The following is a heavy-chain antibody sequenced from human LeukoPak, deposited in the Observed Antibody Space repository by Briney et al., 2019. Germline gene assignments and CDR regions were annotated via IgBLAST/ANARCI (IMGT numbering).Heavy chain of an antibody. D-gene: IGHD1-26*01. J-gene: IGHJ3*02. CDR2: IKQDGSEK. CDR1: GFTFSSYW. Sequence: GGSLRLSCAASGFTFSSYWMSWVRQAPGKGLEWVANIKQDGSEKYYVDSVKGRFTISRDNSKNTLYLQMNSLRAEDTAVYYCAKVVGATTHAFDIWGQGTMVTVSS. V-gene: IGHV3-7*01. CDR3: AKVVGATTHAFDI.